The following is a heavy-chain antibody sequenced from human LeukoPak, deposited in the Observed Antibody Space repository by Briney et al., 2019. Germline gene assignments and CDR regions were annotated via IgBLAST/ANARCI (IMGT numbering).Heavy chain of an antibody. J-gene: IGHJ4*02. V-gene: IGHV3-43*02. CDR3: ATGLGRYCSGGSCYSVNFDY. CDR1: GFTLGDYA. CDR2: ISGDGGST. Sequence: SLRLSCAASGFTLGDYARHWVRRAAGHGLEWVSLISGDGGSTSYADSVKSRFTISRDNSKTSLYLQITRLRTEDTAWHYLATGLGRYCSGGSCYSVNFDYWGQGTLVTVSS. D-gene: IGHD2-15*01.